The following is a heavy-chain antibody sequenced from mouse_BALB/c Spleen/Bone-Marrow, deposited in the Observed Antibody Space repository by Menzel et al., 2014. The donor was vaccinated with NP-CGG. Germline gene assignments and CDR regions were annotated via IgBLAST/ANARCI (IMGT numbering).Heavy chain of an antibody. CDR2: IWAGGST. Sequence: QVQLQQSGPGLVAPLQSLSITCTVFGFSLTSYGVHWVRQPPGKGLEWLGVIWAGGSTNYNSALMSRLSINKDNSKSQVFLKMNSLQTDDTAMYYCASPIYYDYPLFAYWGQGTLVTVSA. CDR3: ASPIYYDYPLFAY. CDR1: GFSLTSYG. D-gene: IGHD2-4*01. V-gene: IGHV2-9*02. J-gene: IGHJ3*01.